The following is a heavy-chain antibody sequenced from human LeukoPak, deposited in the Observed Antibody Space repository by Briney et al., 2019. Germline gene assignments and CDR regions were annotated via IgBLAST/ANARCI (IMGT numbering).Heavy chain of an antibody. J-gene: IGHJ4*02. Sequence: TGGSLRLSCAASGVTFSSYAMSWVRQAPGKGLEWVSGISGSAHTTYSADSVKGRFTISRDNSRNTLFLQMNSLRADDTAVYYCAKDTPRPPTYWGQGTLVTVSS. D-gene: IGHD3-16*01. V-gene: IGHV3-23*01. CDR1: GVTFSSYA. CDR2: ISGSAHTT. CDR3: AKDTPRPPTY.